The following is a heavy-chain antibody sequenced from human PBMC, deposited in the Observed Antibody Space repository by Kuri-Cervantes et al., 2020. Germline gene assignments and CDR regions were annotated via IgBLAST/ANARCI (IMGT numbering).Heavy chain of an antibody. CDR1: GGSVSSGSYY. V-gene: IGHV4-61*01. D-gene: IGHD1-7*01. J-gene: IGHJ4*02. CDR3: ARTRTYYFDY. CDR2: IYYSGST. Sequence: GSLRLSCTVSGGSVSSGSYYWGWIRQPPGKGLEWIGYIYYSGSTNYNPSLKSRVTISVDTSKNQFSLKLSSVTAADTAVYYCARTRTYYFDYWGQGTLVTVSS.